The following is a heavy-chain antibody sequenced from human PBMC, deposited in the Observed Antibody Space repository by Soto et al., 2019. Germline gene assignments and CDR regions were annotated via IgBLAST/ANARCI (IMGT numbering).Heavy chain of an antibody. D-gene: IGHD3-16*01. Sequence: HPGGSLRLSCSASGFTFSSYAMHWVRQAPGKGLEYVSAISSNGGSTYYADSVKGRLTISRDNSKNTLYLQMSSLRAEDTAVYYWASSPGLGYYMAVWGKGTTVTASS. V-gene: IGHV3-64D*08. CDR3: ASSPGLGYYMAV. CDR1: GFTFSSYA. CDR2: ISSNGGST. J-gene: IGHJ6*03.